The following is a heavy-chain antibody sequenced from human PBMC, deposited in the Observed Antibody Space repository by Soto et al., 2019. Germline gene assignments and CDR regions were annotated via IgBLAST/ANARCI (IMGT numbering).Heavy chain of an antibody. V-gene: IGHV3-23*04. CDR3: AKLKGGLGRVYGMDA. Sequence: DEQLVESGGGSLQPGGSLRLSCAASGFSFRNYAMTWVRQSPGKGLEWVSLISSGGSTTYYADSVKGRFSISRDNSQNMLYLQMNGLRGEDTALYYCAKLKGGLGRVYGMDAWGQGTMVIVSS. CDR2: ISSGGSTT. D-gene: IGHD3-16*01. J-gene: IGHJ6*02. CDR1: GFSFRNYA.